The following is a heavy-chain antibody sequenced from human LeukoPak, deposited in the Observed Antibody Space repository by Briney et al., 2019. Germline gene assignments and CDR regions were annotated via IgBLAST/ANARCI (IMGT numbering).Heavy chain of an antibody. D-gene: IGHD6-19*01. Sequence: GGSLRLSCAASGFPFTSHWLSWFRQSPGRGLEWVAHINSDGSEKNYVVSVKGRFTISRDNARNSQFLQMNSLRAEDTAVYYCASGGGWVFFNWGQGTLVTVSS. V-gene: IGHV3-7*01. CDR2: INSDGSEK. CDR1: GFPFTSHW. CDR3: ASGGGWVFFN. J-gene: IGHJ4*02.